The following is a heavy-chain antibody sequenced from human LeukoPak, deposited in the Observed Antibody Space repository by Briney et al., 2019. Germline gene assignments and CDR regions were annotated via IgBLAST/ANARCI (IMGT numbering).Heavy chain of an antibody. V-gene: IGHV3-9*01. J-gene: IGHJ5*02. CDR2: ISWNSGSI. Sequence: GGSLRLSCAASGVTFDDYAMHWVRQAPGKGLEWVSGISWNSGSIGYADSVKGRFTISRDNAKNSLYLQMNSLRAEDTALYYCAKGVSGYQGGWFDPWGQGTLVTVSS. CDR1: GVTFDDYA. D-gene: IGHD3-22*01. CDR3: AKGVSGYQGGWFDP.